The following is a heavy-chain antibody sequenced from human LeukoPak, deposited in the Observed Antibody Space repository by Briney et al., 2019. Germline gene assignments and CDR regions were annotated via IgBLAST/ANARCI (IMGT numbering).Heavy chain of an antibody. J-gene: IGHJ6*02. Sequence: ASVKVSCKASGYTFTSYAMHWVRQAPGQRPEWMGWINAGKGNTKYSQKFQGRVTITRDTSASTAYMEVSSLRSEDTAVYHCARTQGVYYGMDVWGQGTTVTVSS. CDR2: INAGKGNT. V-gene: IGHV1-3*01. CDR1: GYTFTSYA. CDR3: ARTQGVYYGMDV.